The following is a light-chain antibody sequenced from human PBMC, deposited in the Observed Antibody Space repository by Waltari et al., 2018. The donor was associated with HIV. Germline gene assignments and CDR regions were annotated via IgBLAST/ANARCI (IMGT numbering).Light chain of an antibody. V-gene: IGLV3-1*01. J-gene: IGLJ2*01. CDR1: KLGDTY. CDR2: QNS. Sequence: SYELTQPPSVSVSPGQTASITCSGDKLGDTYASWYQQKPGHSPLLVIYQNSKRPSGIPERFSGSNSGDTATLTISGTQAVDEADYYCQAWDSSSAVVFGGGTKLTVL. CDR3: QAWDSSSAVV.